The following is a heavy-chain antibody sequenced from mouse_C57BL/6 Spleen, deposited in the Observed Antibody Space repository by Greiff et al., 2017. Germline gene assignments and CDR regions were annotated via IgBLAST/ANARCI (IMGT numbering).Heavy chain of an antibody. J-gene: IGHJ4*01. CDR2: ISYDGSN. D-gene: IGHD2-14*01. CDR3: ARERAKVYDNAMDY. CDR1: GYSITSGYY. Sequence: DVQLQESGPGLVKPSQSLSLTCSVTGYSITSGYYWNWIRQFPGNKLEWMGYISYDGSNNYNPSLKNRISITRDTSKNQFFLKLNSVTTEDTATYYCARERAKVYDNAMDYWGQGTSVTVSS. V-gene: IGHV3-6*01.